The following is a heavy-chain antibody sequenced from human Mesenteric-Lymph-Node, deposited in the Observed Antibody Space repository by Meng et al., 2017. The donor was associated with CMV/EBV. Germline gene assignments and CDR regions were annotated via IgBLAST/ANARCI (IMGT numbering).Heavy chain of an antibody. Sequence: ASVKVSCKASGYTFTSYGISWLRQAPGQGLEWMGWISAYNGNTNYAQKLQGRVTMTTDTSTSTAYMELRSLRSDDTAVYYCAREQRPTYYYYGMDVWGQGTTVTVSS. J-gene: IGHJ6*02. D-gene: IGHD6-25*01. CDR1: GYTFTSYG. CDR3: AREQRPTYYYYGMDV. V-gene: IGHV1-18*01. CDR2: ISAYNGNT.